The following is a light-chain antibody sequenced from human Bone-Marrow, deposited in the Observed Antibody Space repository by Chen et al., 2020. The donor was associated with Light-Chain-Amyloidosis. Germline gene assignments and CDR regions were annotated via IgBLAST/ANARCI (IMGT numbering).Light chain of an antibody. Sequence: EIVLTQSPGTLSLSPGEGANLSCRASQTISSNYLTWYQQKFGQAPRLLIYGSSSRATGIPVRFTGSGSGTDFTLTINRLEPEDFAMCYCQQYGTSPLTFGGGTKVEIK. V-gene: IGKV3-20*01. J-gene: IGKJ4*01. CDR1: QTISSNY. CDR2: GSS. CDR3: QQYGTSPLT.